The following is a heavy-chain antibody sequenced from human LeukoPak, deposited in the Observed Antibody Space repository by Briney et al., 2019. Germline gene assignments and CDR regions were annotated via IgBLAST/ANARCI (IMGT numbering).Heavy chain of an antibody. Sequence: AGGSLRLSCAASGFTFSSYAMSWVRQAPGKGLEWVSAISGSGGSTYYADSVKGRFTISRDNSKNTLYLQMNSLRAEDTAVYYCAKAWFGELLIFDYWGQGTLVTVSS. CDR1: GFTFSSYA. CDR3: AKAWFGELLIFDY. V-gene: IGHV3-23*01. J-gene: IGHJ4*02. D-gene: IGHD3-10*01. CDR2: ISGSGGST.